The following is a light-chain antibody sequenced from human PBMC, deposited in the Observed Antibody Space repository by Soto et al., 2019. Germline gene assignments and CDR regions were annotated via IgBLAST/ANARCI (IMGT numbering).Light chain of an antibody. Sequence: DIQMTQSPSSLSASAGDTVTITCRASQNIADYLSWYQQKPGKAPKLLIYDASALPRGVPSRFSGSGSGTKFTLTIASLQPDDFATYYCQQYETFSGTFGPGTKVDIK. CDR1: QNIADY. CDR3: QQYETFSGT. V-gene: IGKV1-5*01. J-gene: IGKJ1*01. CDR2: DAS.